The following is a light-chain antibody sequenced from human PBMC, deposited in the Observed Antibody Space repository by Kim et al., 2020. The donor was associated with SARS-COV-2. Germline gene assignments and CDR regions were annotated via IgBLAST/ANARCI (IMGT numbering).Light chain of an antibody. CDR2: DAS. J-gene: IGKJ1*01. Sequence: SPGERATLSCRACQSVGSKLAWYQQQPGQAPRLLIYDASTRATGFPARFSGSGSGTDFTLTISSLQSEDFAVYFCQQYNNWPPGSFGQGTKVDIK. CDR1: QSVGSK. CDR3: QQYNNWPPGS. V-gene: IGKV3-15*01.